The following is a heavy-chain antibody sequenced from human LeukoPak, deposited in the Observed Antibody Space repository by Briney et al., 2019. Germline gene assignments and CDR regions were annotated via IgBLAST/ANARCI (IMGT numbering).Heavy chain of an antibody. CDR1: GFTFDDYT. V-gene: IGHV3-43*01. D-gene: IGHD5-18*01. CDR3: AREGPRGYSYGFDAFDI. CDR2: ISWDGGST. Sequence: GGSLRLSCAASGFTFDDYTMHWVRQAPGKGLEWVSLISWDGGSTYHADSVKGRFTISRDNSKNTLYLQMNSLRAEDTAVYYCAREGPRGYSYGFDAFDIWGQGTMVTVSS. J-gene: IGHJ3*02.